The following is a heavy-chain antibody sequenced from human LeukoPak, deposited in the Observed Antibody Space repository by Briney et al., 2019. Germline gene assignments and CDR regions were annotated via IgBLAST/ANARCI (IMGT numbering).Heavy chain of an antibody. CDR3: AKDMRFDWTPYYFDY. CDR1: GFIFRSYA. V-gene: IGHV3-23*01. CDR2: ISGSGGST. Sequence: GGSLRLSCAASGFIFRSYAMHWVRQAPGKGLERVSAISGSGGSTYYADSVKGRFTISGDNSKNTLYLQMNSLRAEDTAVYYCAKDMRFDWTPYYFDYWGQGTLVTVSS. D-gene: IGHD3-9*01. J-gene: IGHJ4*02.